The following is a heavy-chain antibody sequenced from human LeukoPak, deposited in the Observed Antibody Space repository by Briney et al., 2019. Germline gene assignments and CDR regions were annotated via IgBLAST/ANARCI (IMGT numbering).Heavy chain of an antibody. Sequence: PGGSLRLSCAASGFTFSNYVMCWVRQAPGKGLGWVSGISGSGESRYYADSVKGRITISKDNSKNSLYLEMNSLRAEDTAVYYCAKDLEDCGGDCYSSSVAFDFWGQGTMLTVSS. CDR3: AKDLEDCGGDCYSSSVAFDF. CDR1: GFTFSNYV. CDR2: ISGSGESR. J-gene: IGHJ3*01. D-gene: IGHD2-21*02. V-gene: IGHV3-23*01.